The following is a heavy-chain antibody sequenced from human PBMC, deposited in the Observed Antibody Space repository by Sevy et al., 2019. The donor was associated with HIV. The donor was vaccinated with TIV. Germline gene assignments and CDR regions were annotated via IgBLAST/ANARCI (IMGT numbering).Heavy chain of an antibody. J-gene: IGHJ4*02. Sequence: GGSLRLSCAASGFTFSSYSMNWVRQAPGKGLEWVSSISSSSSYIYYADSVKGRFTISRDNAKNSLYLQMNSLRAEDTAVYYCASDYYDSSGYSYFDYWGQGTLVTVSS. D-gene: IGHD3-22*01. CDR3: ASDYYDSSGYSYFDY. CDR1: GFTFSSYS. CDR2: ISSSSSYI. V-gene: IGHV3-21*01.